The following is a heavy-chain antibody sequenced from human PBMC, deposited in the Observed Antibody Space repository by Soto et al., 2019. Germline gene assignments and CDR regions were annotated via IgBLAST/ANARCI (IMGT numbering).Heavy chain of an antibody. V-gene: IGHV3-30-3*01. CDR1: GFSFSSYA. CDR2: ISHDGINK. Sequence: QVRLVESGGGVVQPGRSLRLSCTASGFSFSSYAMYWFRQPPGKGLEWVAVISHDGINKHYADSVKGRVTVSRVNSNHSLDLQLNSLRGEDTAMYYCARDMYSSDYFVKWFEPWGQGTLVTVSS. D-gene: IGHD6-19*01. CDR3: ARDMYSSDYFVKWFEP. J-gene: IGHJ5*02.